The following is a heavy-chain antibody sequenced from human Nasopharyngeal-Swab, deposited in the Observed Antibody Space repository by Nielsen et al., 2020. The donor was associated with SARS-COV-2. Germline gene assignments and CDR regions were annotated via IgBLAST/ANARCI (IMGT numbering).Heavy chain of an antibody. CDR1: GYTFTSYY. J-gene: IGHJ6*03. CDR2: INPSGGST. CDR3: ARDPRGPLAYYYYYYMDV. Sequence: ASVKVSCKASGYTFTSYYMHWVRQAPGQGLEWMGIINPSGGSTSYAQKFQGRVTMTRDTSTSTVYMELSSLRSEDTAVYYCARDPRGPLAYYYYYYMDVWGKGTTVTVSS. D-gene: IGHD6-13*01. V-gene: IGHV1-46*01.